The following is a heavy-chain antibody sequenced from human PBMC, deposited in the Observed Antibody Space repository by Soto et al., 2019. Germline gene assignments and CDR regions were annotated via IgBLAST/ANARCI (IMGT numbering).Heavy chain of an antibody. V-gene: IGHV3-23*01. J-gene: IGHJ4*02. CDR1: GFTFSSYA. CDR3: AKDRGIGGSYCDY. Sequence: EVQLLESGGGLVQPGGSLRLSCAASGFTFSSYAMSWVRQAPGKGLGWVSAISGSGGSTYYADSVKGRFTISRDKSKNRLYLEMNSLRAEDTAVYYCAKDRGIGGSYCDYWGQGTLVTVSS. D-gene: IGHD1-26*01. CDR2: ISGSGGST.